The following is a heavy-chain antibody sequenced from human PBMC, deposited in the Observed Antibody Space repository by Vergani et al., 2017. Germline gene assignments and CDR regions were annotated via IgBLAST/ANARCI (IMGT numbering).Heavy chain of an antibody. CDR3: AREGSSGWYEDDYFDY. V-gene: IGHV3-21*01. D-gene: IGHD6-19*01. J-gene: IGHJ4*02. CDR2: ISSSSSYI. Sequence: EVQLVESGGGLVKPGGSLRLSCAASGFTFSSYSMNWVRQAPGKGLEWVSSISSSSSYIYYADSVKGRFTISRDNAKNSLYLQMNSLRAEDTAVYYCAREGSSGWYEDDYFDYWGQGTLVTVSS. CDR1: GFTFSSYS.